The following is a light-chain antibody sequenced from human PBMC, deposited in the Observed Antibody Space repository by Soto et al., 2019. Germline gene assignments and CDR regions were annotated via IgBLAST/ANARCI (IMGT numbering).Light chain of an antibody. Sequence: EIVLTQSPGTVSLSPGEGVPLSCRASQTVSSDYLAWYQQRPGQAPRLLIYGASGRATGVPDRFSGSGSGTDFTLTIIRLEPGDFAVYYCQQYGSAPLTFGQGTKLEIK. CDR3: QQYGSAPLT. J-gene: IGKJ2*01. CDR1: QTVSSDY. V-gene: IGKV3-20*01. CDR2: GAS.